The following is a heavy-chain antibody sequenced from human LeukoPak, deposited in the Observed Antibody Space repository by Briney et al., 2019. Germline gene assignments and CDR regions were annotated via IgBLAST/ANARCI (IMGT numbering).Heavy chain of an antibody. V-gene: IGHV1-69*01. Sequence: SVKVSCKASGGTFSSYAISWVRQAPGQGLEWMGGIIPIFGTANYAQKFQGRVTITADESTSTAYMELSSLRSEDTAVYYCARGLGYCSGGSCYFPYYCDYWGQGTLVTVSS. CDR1: GGTFSSYA. CDR3: ARGLGYCSGGSCYFPYYCDY. J-gene: IGHJ4*02. CDR2: IIPIFGTA. D-gene: IGHD2-15*01.